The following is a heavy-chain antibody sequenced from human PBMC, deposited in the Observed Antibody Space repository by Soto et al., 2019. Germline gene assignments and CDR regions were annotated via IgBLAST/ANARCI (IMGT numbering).Heavy chain of an antibody. CDR3: ARNDYGDYVAAFDI. J-gene: IGHJ3*02. V-gene: IGHV4-30-4*01. CDR1: GGSISSGDYY. D-gene: IGHD4-17*01. Sequence: QVQLQEAGPGLVKPSQTLSLTCTVSGGSISSGDYYWSWIRQPPGKGLEWIGYIYYSGSTYYNPSLKSRVTISVDTSKNQFSLRLSAVTAADTAVYYGARNDYGDYVAAFDIWGQGTMVTVSS. CDR2: IYYSGST.